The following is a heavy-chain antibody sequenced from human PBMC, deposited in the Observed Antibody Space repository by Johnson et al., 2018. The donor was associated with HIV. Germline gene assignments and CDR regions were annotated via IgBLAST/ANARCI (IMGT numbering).Heavy chain of an antibody. J-gene: IGHJ3*02. CDR3: VRGRSGAFDI. CDR1: GFTFSSYG. V-gene: IGHV3-30*03. Sequence: QVQVVESGGGVVQPGRSLRLSCAASGFTFSSYGMHWVRQAPGKGLEWVAVISYDGSNKYYADSVKGRFTISRDNSKNSLYLQMKSLRVEDTAVDYCVRGRSGAFDIWGQGTMVTVSS. CDR2: ISYDGSNK.